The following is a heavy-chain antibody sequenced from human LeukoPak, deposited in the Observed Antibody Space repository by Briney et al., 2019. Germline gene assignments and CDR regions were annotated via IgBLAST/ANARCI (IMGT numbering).Heavy chain of an antibody. Sequence: GASVKVSCKASGGTFSKYAISWVRQAPGQGLEWMGRIIPILGIGKYAQKFQGRVTISADKSSSTAYMELSSLRSEDTAVYYCARDHYYDSSGSPPMYYFDYWGQGTLVTVSS. D-gene: IGHD3-22*01. CDR3: ARDHYYDSSGSPPMYYFDY. V-gene: IGHV1-69*04. CDR1: GGTFSKYA. CDR2: IIPILGIG. J-gene: IGHJ4*02.